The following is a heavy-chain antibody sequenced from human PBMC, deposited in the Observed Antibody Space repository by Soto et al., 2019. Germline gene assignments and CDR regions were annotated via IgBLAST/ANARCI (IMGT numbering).Heavy chain of an antibody. CDR1: GFTFSSYA. V-gene: IGHV3-30-3*01. CDR2: ISYDGSNK. J-gene: IGHJ3*02. D-gene: IGHD3-22*01. Sequence: PGGSLRLSCAASGFTFSSYAMHWVRQAPGKGLEWVAVISYDGSNKYYADSVKGRFTISRDNSKNTLYLQMNSLRAEDTAVYYCARLRPYYYDSSGYPRIPAFDIWGQGTMVTVSS. CDR3: ARLRPYYYDSSGYPRIPAFDI.